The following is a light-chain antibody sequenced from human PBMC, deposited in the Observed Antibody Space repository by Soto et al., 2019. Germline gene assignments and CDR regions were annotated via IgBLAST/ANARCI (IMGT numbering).Light chain of an antibody. CDR1: QSISNW. CDR3: QQYNGYSWT. CDR2: DAS. J-gene: IGKJ1*01. Sequence: DIQMTQSPSTLSASIGDRVTITCRASQSISNWLAWYQQKPGKAPKLLIYDASTLETGVPSRFSASGLGTELTLTISSVQSEDFATYYCQQYNGYSWTFGQGTKVDIK. V-gene: IGKV1-5*01.